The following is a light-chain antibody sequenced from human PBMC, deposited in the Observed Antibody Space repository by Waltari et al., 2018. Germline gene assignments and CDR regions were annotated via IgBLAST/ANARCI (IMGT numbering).Light chain of an antibody. Sequence: QSVLTQPPSASGTPGQSVTISCSGSSSNIGSNYVYWYQQLQGTAPKLLIYRNNPRPSGVPDRFSGSKSGTSASLAISGLRSEDEADYYCAAWDDSLVFGGGTKLTVL. CDR2: RNN. J-gene: IGLJ3*02. CDR3: AAWDDSLV. V-gene: IGLV1-47*01. CDR1: SSNIGSNY.